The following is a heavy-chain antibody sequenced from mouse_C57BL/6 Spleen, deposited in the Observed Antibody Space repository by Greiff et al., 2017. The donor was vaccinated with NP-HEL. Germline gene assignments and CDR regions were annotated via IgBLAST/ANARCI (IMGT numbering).Heavy chain of an antibody. J-gene: IGHJ4*01. D-gene: IGHD2-4*01. CDR2: ISSGSSTI. Sequence: EVKVVESGGGLVKPGGSLKLSCAASGFTFSDYGMHWVRQAPEKGLEWVAYISSGSSTIYYAATVKGRFTISRDNAKNTLFLQMTSLRSEDTAMYYCARGYYDYDDYAMDYWGQGTSVTVSA. V-gene: IGHV5-17*01. CDR1: GFTFSDYG. CDR3: ARGYYDYDDYAMDY.